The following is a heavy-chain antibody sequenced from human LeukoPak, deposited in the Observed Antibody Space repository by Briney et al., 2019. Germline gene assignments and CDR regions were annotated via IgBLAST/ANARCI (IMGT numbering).Heavy chain of an antibody. CDR3: ARARGLYTSGWYYGY. CDR2: FGPEDGET. D-gene: IGHD6-19*01. Sequence: ASVKVSCKVSGYTLTEFSMYWVRQAPGKGLEWMGGFGPEDGETIYAQKFQGRVSMTEDTSTDTAYMELSSLRSEDTAVYYCARARGLYTSGWYYGYWGQGTLVTVSS. CDR1: GYTLTEFS. V-gene: IGHV1-24*01. J-gene: IGHJ4*02.